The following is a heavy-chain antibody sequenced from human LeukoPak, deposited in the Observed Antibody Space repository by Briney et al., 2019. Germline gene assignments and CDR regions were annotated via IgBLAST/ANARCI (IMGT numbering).Heavy chain of an antibody. CDR1: GGTFSSYA. D-gene: IGHD3-9*01. J-gene: IGHJ2*01. CDR3: ARFDSRGGYAFYWYFDL. V-gene: IGHV1-69*13. Sequence: ASVKVSCKASGGTFSSYAISWVRQAPGQGLEWMGGIIPIFGTANYAQKFQGRVTITADESTSTAYMELSSLRSEDTAVYYCARFDSRGGYAFYWYFDLWGRGTLVTVSS. CDR2: IIPIFGTA.